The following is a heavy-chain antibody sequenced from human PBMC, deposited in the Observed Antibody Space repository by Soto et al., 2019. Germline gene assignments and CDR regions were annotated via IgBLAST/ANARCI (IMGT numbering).Heavy chain of an antibody. D-gene: IGHD6-13*01. J-gene: IGHJ4*02. Sequence: SETLSLTCTVSGGSISSYYWSWIRQPPGKGLEWIGYIYYSGSTNYNPSLKSRVTISVDTSKNQFSLKLSSVTAADTAVYYCARSRQQQLVYYFDYWGQGTLVTVSS. CDR2: IYYSGST. V-gene: IGHV4-59*12. CDR1: GGSISSYY. CDR3: ARSRQQQLVYYFDY.